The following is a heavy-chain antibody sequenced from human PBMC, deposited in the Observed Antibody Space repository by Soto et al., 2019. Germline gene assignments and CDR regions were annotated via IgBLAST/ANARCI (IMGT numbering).Heavy chain of an antibody. J-gene: IGHJ4*02. CDR1: GFTFSSYA. D-gene: IGHD2-2*01. V-gene: IGHV3-23*01. Sequence: GGSLRLSCAASGFTFSSYAMSWVRQAPGKGLEWVSAISGSGGSTYYADSVKGRFTISRDNSKNTLYLQMNSLRAEDTAVYYCANTYFVVPAANFDYWGQGTLVTVSS. CDR3: ANTYFVVPAANFDY. CDR2: ISGSGGST.